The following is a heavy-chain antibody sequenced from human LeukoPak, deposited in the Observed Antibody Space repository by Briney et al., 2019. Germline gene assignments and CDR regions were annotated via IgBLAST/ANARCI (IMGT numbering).Heavy chain of an antibody. CDR2: ILGGVGRT. CDR3: AKDRDPIGDRGRSSWYRIGGSFDP. J-gene: IGHJ5*02. Sequence: QAGQSLTLSCAASGLTLSSNAMSWDRQAPREWLEWVAAILGGVGRTYHSHSVNAGFTISRHNAKNTLYMQMNRLGAEDTAVYYCAKDRDPIGDRGRSSWYRIGGSFDPWGQGTLVTVSS. V-gene: IGHV3-23*01. CDR1: GLTLSSNA. D-gene: IGHD6-13*01.